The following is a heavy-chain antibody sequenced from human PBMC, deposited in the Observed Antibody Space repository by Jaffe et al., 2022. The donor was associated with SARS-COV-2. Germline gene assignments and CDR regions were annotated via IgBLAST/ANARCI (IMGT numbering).Heavy chain of an antibody. J-gene: IGHJ5*02. D-gene: IGHD3-16*01. CDR2: IYHSGST. V-gene: IGHV4-38-2*02. CDR3: ARDGIASSEWGYWFDP. CDR1: GYSISSGYY. Sequence: QVQLQESGPGLVKPSETLSLTCTVSGYSISSGYYWGWIRQPPGKGLEWIGSIYHSGSTYYNPSLTSRVTMSVDTSKNQFSLRLTSVTAADTAVYYCARDGIASSEWGYWFDPWGQGTLVTVSS.